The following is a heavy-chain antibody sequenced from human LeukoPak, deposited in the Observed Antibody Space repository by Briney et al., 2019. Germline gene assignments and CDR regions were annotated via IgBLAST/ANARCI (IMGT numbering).Heavy chain of an antibody. J-gene: IGHJ4*02. CDR3: ARDSPYCGGDCFDY. D-gene: IGHD2-21*01. V-gene: IGHV4-39*02. Sequence: SETLSLTCTVSGGSISSSGYYWGWIRQPPGKELEWIASIYYSGSTYYNPSLKSRVTISVDTSKNQLSLKLSSLTAADTAVYYCARDSPYCGGDCFDYWGQGTLVTVSS. CDR2: IYYSGST. CDR1: GGSISSSGYY.